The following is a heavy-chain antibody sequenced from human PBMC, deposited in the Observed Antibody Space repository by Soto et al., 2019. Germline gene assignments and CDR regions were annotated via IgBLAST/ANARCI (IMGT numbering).Heavy chain of an antibody. CDR3: AKHDFCTLYNSGLDS. J-gene: IGHJ4*02. D-gene: IGHD3-3*01. CDR2: ISGSGGDT. V-gene: IGHV3-23*01. CDR1: GFTFTSYA. Sequence: EVQLLESGGGLVQPGGSLRLSCSASGFTFTSYAMSWVRQAPGKGLQWVSGISGSGGDTKSADSVKVRFTISRDNFKNLLYLPMNSLSAEDTAVYYCAKHDFCTLYNSGLDSWGQGTLVTVSS.